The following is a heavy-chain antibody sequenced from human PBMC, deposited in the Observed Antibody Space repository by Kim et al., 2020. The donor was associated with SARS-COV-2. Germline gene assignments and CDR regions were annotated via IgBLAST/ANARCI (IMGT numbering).Heavy chain of an antibody. V-gene: IGHV1-69*13. CDR3: ARGGWQQLVLGWYFDL. Sequence: SVKVSCKASGGTFSSYAISWVRQAPGQGLEWMGGIIPIFGTANYAQKFQGRVTITADESTSTAYMELSSLRSEDTAVYYCARGGWQQLVLGWYFDLWGRGTLVTVPS. J-gene: IGHJ2*01. CDR1: GGTFSSYA. CDR2: IIPIFGTA. D-gene: IGHD6-13*01.